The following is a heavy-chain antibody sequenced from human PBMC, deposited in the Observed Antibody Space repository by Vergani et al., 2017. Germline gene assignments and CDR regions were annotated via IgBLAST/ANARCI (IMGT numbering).Heavy chain of an antibody. CDR2: INPNSGGT. D-gene: IGHD1-26*01. CDR1: GYTFTGYY. V-gene: IGHV1-2*02. J-gene: IGHJ4*02. CDR3: ARESGSYPKRSYYFDY. Sequence: QVQLVQSGAEVKKPGASVKASCKASGYTFTGYYMHWVRQAPGQGLEWMGWINPNSGGTNYAQKFQGRVTMTRDTSISTAYMELSRLRSDDTAVYYCARESGSYPKRSYYFDYWGQGTLVTVSS.